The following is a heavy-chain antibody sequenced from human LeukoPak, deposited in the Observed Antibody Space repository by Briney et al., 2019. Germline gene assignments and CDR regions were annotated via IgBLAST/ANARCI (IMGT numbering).Heavy chain of an antibody. V-gene: IGHV1-18*01. CDR1: GYTSTNFG. D-gene: IGHD6-19*01. Sequence: ASVKVSCKASGYTSTNFGISWVRQAPGQGLEWMGWISVYNGNSNYAQNLQGRVTMTTDTSTSTAYMELRSLRSDDTAVYYCARAGGWAREDYKADAFHIWGQGTMVTVST. CDR3: ARAGGWAREDYKADAFHI. J-gene: IGHJ3*02. CDR2: ISVYNGNS.